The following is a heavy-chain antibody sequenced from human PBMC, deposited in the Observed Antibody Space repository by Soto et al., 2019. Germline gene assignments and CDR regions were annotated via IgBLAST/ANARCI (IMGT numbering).Heavy chain of an antibody. J-gene: IGHJ5*02. D-gene: IGHD2-2*01. Sequence: QVQLVQSGAEVKKPGASVKVSCKASGYTFTSYGISWVRQAPGQGLEWMGWISAYNGNTNYAQKLQGRVTMTTDTYTSPAYRELRSLRSDDTAVDYCARALACISTSCHSTWGQGTLVTVSS. CDR3: ARALACISTSCHST. CDR2: ISAYNGNT. CDR1: GYTFTSYG. V-gene: IGHV1-18*01.